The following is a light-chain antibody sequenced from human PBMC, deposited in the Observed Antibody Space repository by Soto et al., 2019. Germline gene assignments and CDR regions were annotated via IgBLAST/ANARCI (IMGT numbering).Light chain of an antibody. J-gene: IGKJ3*01. CDR2: AAS. CDR1: ESTSGS. V-gene: IGKV3-11*01. CDR3: QQRSNI. Sequence: EIVLTHSPATLSWSQGDTATLSCRASESTSGSLACYQQEPGQAPRLRSYAASTRASGIPARFSGSGSGTDLTLTISSLAPGDFAVYYCQQRSNIFGPGTNADIK.